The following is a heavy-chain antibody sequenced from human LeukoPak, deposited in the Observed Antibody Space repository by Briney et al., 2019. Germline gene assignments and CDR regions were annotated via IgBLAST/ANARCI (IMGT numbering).Heavy chain of an antibody. Sequence: SETLSLTCTVSGGSISSSSYYWGWIRQPPGKGLEWIGYIYHSGSTYYNPSLKSRVTISVDTFKNQFSLKLTSVTAADSAVYYCARDGCWGQGTLVTVSS. CDR3: ARDGC. D-gene: IGHD6-19*01. J-gene: IGHJ4*02. CDR2: IYHSGST. CDR1: GGSISSSSYY. V-gene: IGHV4-39*07.